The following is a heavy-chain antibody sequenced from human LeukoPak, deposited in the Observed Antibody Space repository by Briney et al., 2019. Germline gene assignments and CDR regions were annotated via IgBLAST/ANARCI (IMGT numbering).Heavy chain of an antibody. D-gene: IGHD3-22*01. CDR2: IYTSGST. CDR3: AREYDSSGYYRFDY. J-gene: IGHJ4*02. CDR1: GGSISSYY. V-gene: IGHV4-4*07. Sequence: SETLSLTCTVSGGSISSYYWSWIRQPPGKGLEWIGRIYTSGSTNYNPSLKSRVTISVDTSKNHFSLKLSSVTAADTAVYYCAREYDSSGYYRFDYWGQGTLVTVSS.